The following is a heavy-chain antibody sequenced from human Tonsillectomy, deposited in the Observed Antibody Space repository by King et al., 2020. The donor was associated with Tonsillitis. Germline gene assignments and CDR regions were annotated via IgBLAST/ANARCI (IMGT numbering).Heavy chain of an antibody. D-gene: IGHD6-25*01. CDR1: GYTFTGYY. V-gene: IGHV1-2*02. Sequence: QLVQSGAEVRKPGASVKVSCKASGYTFTGYYMHWVRQAPGQGLEWMGWINPNSGGTNYAQKVQGRVTMTSDTSISTAYMELSRLRSDDTALYYCARGSGGFDYWGQGTLVTVSS. J-gene: IGHJ4*02. CDR3: ARGSGGFDY. CDR2: INPNSGGT.